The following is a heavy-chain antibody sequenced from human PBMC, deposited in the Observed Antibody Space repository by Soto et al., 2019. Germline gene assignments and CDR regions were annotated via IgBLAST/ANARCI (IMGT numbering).Heavy chain of an antibody. CDR1: GFTFSSYG. CDR2: IWYDGSNK. Sequence: QVPLVESGGGVVQPGRSLRLSCAASGFTFSSYGMHWVRQAPGKGLEWVAVIWYDGSNKYYADSVKGRFTISRDNSKNTLYLQMNSLRAEDTAVYYCARDDYYDSSDAFDIWGQGTMVTVSS. V-gene: IGHV3-33*01. D-gene: IGHD3-22*01. J-gene: IGHJ3*02. CDR3: ARDDYYDSSDAFDI.